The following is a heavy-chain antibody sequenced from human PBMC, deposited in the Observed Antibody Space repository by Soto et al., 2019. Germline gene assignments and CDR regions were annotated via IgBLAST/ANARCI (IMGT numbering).Heavy chain of an antibody. V-gene: IGHV3-11*01. Sequence: GGSLRLSCAASGFTFSDYSMNWIRQAPGKGLEWVSYISTSGSTIYYADSVKGRFTISRDNAKNSLYLQMNSLRAEDTAVYYCASETYCTDGVCYPVFDYWGQGALVTVSS. CDR1: GFTFSDYS. D-gene: IGHD2-8*01. CDR3: ASETYCTDGVCYPVFDY. J-gene: IGHJ4*02. CDR2: ISTSGSTI.